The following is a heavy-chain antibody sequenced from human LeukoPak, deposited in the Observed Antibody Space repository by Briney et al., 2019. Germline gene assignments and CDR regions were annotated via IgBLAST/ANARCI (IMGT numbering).Heavy chain of an antibody. Sequence: GGSLRLSYAASGFTFSSHALHWVRQAPGKGLEWVAFIRYDGSNKYYADSVKGRFTISRDNSKNTLYLQMNSLRAEDTAVYYCARVVDHDYGDYYLDYWGQGTLVTVSS. CDR1: GFTFSSHA. J-gene: IGHJ4*02. D-gene: IGHD4-17*01. CDR2: IRYDGSNK. CDR3: ARVVDHDYGDYYLDY. V-gene: IGHV3-30*14.